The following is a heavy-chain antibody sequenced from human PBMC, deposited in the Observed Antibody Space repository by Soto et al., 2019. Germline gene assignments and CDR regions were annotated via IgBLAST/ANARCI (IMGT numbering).Heavy chain of an antibody. CDR2: ISSSSSYI. D-gene: IGHD3-22*01. CDR1: GFTFSSYS. Sequence: EVQLVESGGGLVKPGGSLRLSCAASGFTFSSYSMNWVRQAPWKGLEWVSSISSSSSYIYYADSVKGRFTISRDNAKNSLYLQMNSLRAEDTAVYYCARDIDYYDSSGYYRDYWGQGTLVTVSS. V-gene: IGHV3-21*01. J-gene: IGHJ4*02. CDR3: ARDIDYYDSSGYYRDY.